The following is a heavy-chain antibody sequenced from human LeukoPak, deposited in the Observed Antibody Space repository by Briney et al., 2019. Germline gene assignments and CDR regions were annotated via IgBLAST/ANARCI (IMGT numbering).Heavy chain of an antibody. CDR3: ARGLSSAWEVQGY. CDR1: GDSITSGSYF. Sequence: SETLSLTCSVSGDSITSGSYFWSWVRQPAGKGLEWIGRIQASRRTSYNPSLKSRVTISMDTSKNQFSLKLSFVTAADTALYYCARGLSSAWEVQGYWGQGTLVTVSS. V-gene: IGHV4-61*02. J-gene: IGHJ4*02. CDR2: IQASRRT. D-gene: IGHD6-6*01.